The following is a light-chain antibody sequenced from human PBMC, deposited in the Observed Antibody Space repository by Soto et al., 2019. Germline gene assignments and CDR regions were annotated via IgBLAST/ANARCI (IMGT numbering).Light chain of an antibody. CDR2: DAS. J-gene: IGKJ3*01. V-gene: IGKV3-11*01. Sequence: IVLTQSPATLSLSPGERATLSCRASQSVSSYLAWYQQKPGQAPRLLIHDASNRATGIPARFSGSGSGTDFTLTISSLEPEDFAVYYCQQRSNRFTFGPGTKVDIK. CDR1: QSVSSY. CDR3: QQRSNRFT.